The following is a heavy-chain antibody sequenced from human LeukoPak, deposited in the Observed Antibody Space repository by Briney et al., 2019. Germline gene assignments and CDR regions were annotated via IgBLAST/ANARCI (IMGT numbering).Heavy chain of an antibody. V-gene: IGHV3-30*01. D-gene: IGHD6-6*01. Sequence: GRSLRLSCAASRFTFSSYAMHWVRQAPGKGLEGVGVISYDGSDKYYADSVKGRFTISRDNSKSTLYLPMNSLRAEDTAVYYCARRVAPYSSSRKPIDYWGQGTLVTVSS. CDR2: ISYDGSDK. CDR3: ARRVAPYSSSRKPIDY. CDR1: RFTFSSYA. J-gene: IGHJ4*02.